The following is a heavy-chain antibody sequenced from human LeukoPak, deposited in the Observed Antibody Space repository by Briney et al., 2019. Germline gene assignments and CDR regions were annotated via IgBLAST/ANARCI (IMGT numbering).Heavy chain of an antibody. J-gene: IGHJ4*02. CDR1: GYTFTSYA. V-gene: IGHV1-69*05. Sequence: ASVKVSCKASGYTFTSYAMNWVRQAPGQGLEWMGGIIPIFGTANYAQKFQGRVTITTDESTSTAYMELSSLRSEDTAVYYCARETHCSSTSCQWRYFDYWGQGTLVTVSS. CDR3: ARETHCSSTSCQWRYFDY. D-gene: IGHD2-2*01. CDR2: IIPIFGTA.